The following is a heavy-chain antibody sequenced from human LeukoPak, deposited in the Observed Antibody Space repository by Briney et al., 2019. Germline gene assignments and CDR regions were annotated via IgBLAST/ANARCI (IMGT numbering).Heavy chain of an antibody. J-gene: IGHJ4*02. D-gene: IGHD3-22*01. CDR3: ARGYNDYYDSSGYYPLFGF. Sequence: SETLSLTCTVSGGSISSYYWSWIRQPPGKGLEWIGYIYYSGSTNYNPSLKSRVTISVDTSKNQFSLKLSSVTAADTAVYYCARGYNDYYDSSGYYPLFGFWGQRTLVTVSS. CDR1: GGSISSYY. V-gene: IGHV4-59*01. CDR2: IYYSGST.